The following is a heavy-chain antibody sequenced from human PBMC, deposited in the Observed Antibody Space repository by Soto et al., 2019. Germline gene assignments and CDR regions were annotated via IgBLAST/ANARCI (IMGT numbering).Heavy chain of an antibody. CDR2: IYYSGST. V-gene: IGHV4-59*01. J-gene: IGHJ4*02. D-gene: IGHD5-18*01. CDR1: GGSISSYY. CDR3: ARPSRGYSYGYDY. Sequence: PSETLSLTCPVSGGSISSYYWSWIRQPPGKGLEWIGYIYYSGSTNYNPSLKSRVTISVDTSKNQFSLKLSSVTAADTAVYYCARPSRGYSYGYDYWGQGTLVTVSS.